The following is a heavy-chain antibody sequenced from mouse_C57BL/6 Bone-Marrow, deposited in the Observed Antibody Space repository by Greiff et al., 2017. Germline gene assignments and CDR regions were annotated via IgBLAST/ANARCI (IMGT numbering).Heavy chain of an antibody. Sequence: VKLKQSGAELVRPGASVTLSCKASGYTFTAYEMHWVKQTPVHGLEWIGAIDPETGGTAYNQKFKGKAILTADKSSSTAYMQLSSLTSEDSAVYYCAGVYGNYGFAYWGQGTLVTVSA. CDR2: IDPETGGT. D-gene: IGHD2-1*01. CDR3: AGVYGNYGFAY. J-gene: IGHJ3*01. V-gene: IGHV1-15*01. CDR1: GYTFTAYE.